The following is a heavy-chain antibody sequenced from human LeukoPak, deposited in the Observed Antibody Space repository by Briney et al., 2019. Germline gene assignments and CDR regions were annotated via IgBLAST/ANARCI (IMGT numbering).Heavy chain of an antibody. J-gene: IGHJ4*02. CDR3: AKAPVTTCRGAYCYPFDY. V-gene: IGHV3-23*01. CDR1: GFTLSSYA. CDR2: ISDSGNT. D-gene: IGHD2-21*01. Sequence: GGSLRLSCAASGFTLSSYAMSWVRQAPGRGLEWVSAISDSGNTYHADFVKGRFTISRDSSKNTLFLQMNWLRPEDAAVYYCAKAPVTTCRGAYCYPFDYWGQGTLVTVSS.